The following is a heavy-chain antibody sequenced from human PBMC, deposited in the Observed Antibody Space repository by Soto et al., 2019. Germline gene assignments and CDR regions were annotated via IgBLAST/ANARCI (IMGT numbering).Heavy chain of an antibody. CDR3: AGEAVALWFDP. CDR2: INHSGST. V-gene: IGHV4-34*01. J-gene: IGHJ5*02. D-gene: IGHD6-13*01. CDR1: GGSFSGYY. Sequence: SETLSLTCAVYGGSFSGYYWSWIRQPPGKGLEWIGEINHSGSTNYNPSLKSRVTISVDTSKNQFSLKLSSVTAADTAVYYCAGEAVALWFDPWGQGTLVTVS.